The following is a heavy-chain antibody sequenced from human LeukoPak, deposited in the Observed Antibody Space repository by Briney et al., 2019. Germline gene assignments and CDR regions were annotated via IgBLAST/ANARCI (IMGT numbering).Heavy chain of an antibody. V-gene: IGHV4-61*02. CDR1: GGSISSGSYY. D-gene: IGHD2-2*01. J-gene: IGHJ6*03. Sequence: SEALSLTCTVSGGSISSGSYYWSWIRQPAGKGLEWIGRIYTSGSTNYNPSLKSRVTISVDTSKNQFSLKLSSVTAADTAVYYCASGVRCSSTSCFNGQYYYYYMDVWGKGTTVTVSS. CDR2: IYTSGST. CDR3: ASGVRCSSTSCFNGQYYYYYMDV.